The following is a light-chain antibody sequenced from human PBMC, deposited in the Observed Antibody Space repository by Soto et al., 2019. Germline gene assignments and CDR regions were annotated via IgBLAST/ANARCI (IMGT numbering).Light chain of an antibody. CDR1: QSVSSSY. V-gene: IGKV3-20*01. CDR2: GAS. CDR3: QQSYSSPIT. J-gene: IGKJ5*01. Sequence: EIVLTQSPGTLSLSPGERATLSCRASQSVSSSYLAWYQQKPGQAPRLLIYGASNRATGFPARFSGSGSGTEFTLTISSLQSEDFATYYCQQSYSSPITFGQGTRLEIK.